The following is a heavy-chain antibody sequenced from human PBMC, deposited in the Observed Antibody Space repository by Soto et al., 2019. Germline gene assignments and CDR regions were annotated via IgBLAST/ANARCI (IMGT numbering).Heavy chain of an antibody. CDR3: SRIPTLNSPAPFDS. V-gene: IGHV4-30-4*01. Sequence: PSETLSLTCTVSGGSFSSADYYWNWIRQPPGKGLEWIGHISYSGSTSYNPSLKSRVIISLDTSKNQFSLKLSSVTAADTAVYYCSRIPTLNSPAPFDSWGQGTLVTVSS. CDR1: GGSFSSADYY. J-gene: IGHJ4*02. D-gene: IGHD1-26*01. CDR2: ISYSGST.